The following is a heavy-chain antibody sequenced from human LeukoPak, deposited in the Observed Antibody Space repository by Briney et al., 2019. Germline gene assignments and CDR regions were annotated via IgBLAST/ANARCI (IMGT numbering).Heavy chain of an antibody. J-gene: IGHJ4*02. Sequence: GASVKVSCKASGYTFTGYFMHWVRQAPGQGLEWMGWINAISGDTNYAQKFRGRVTMTRDTSINTAYMELTRLTSDDTAGYYCARGGSGRSVSAYWGQGTRVTVSS. CDR1: GYTFTGYF. D-gene: IGHD6-19*01. V-gene: IGHV1-2*02. CDR3: ARGGSGRSVSAY. CDR2: INAISGDT.